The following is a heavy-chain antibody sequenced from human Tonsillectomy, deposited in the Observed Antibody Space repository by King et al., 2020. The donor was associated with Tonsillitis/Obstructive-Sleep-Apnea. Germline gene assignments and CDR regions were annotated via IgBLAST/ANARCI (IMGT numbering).Heavy chain of an antibody. CDR2: IDHSGST. CDR1: GGSFSGYY. J-gene: IGHJ4*02. CDR3: ARGSVEQDWAFDY. Sequence: VQLQQWGAGLLKPSETLSLTCGVYGGSFSGYYWSWIRQTPGKGLEWIGEIDHSGSTNNNPSLKSRVTISVDTSKNQFSLTLNSVTAADPAIYYCARGSVEQDWAFDYWGQGTLVTVSS. V-gene: IGHV4-34*01. D-gene: IGHD3/OR15-3a*01.